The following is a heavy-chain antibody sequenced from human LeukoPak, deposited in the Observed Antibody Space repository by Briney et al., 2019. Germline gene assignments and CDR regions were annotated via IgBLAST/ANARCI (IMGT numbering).Heavy chain of an antibody. D-gene: IGHD3-3*02. J-gene: IGHJ5*02. CDR2: IYKGGPT. CDR3: ARININHILIDWFDP. CDR1: GFNVSNHY. V-gene: IGHV3-53*01. Sequence: PGGPLRLSCAASGFNVSNHYMTWVRQVPGKGLEWVSVIYKGGPTYYANSVKGRFTISRDGSKNTVSLQMNSLRTKDTAVYYCARININHILIDWFDPWGQGTLVTVSS.